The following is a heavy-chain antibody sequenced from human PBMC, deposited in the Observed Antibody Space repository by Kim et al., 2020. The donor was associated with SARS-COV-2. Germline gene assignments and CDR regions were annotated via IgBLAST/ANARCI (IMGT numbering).Heavy chain of an antibody. CDR1: GGSISSYY. V-gene: IGHV4-4*07. D-gene: IGHD6-13*01. CDR3: ARDVGYIAAADYYFDY. J-gene: IGHJ4*02. Sequence: SETLSLTCTVSGGSISSYYWSWIRQPAGKGLEWIGRIYTSGSTNYNPSLKSRVTMSVDTSKNQFSLKLSSVTAADTAVYYCARDVGYIAAADYYFDYWGQGTLVTVSS. CDR2: IYTSGST.